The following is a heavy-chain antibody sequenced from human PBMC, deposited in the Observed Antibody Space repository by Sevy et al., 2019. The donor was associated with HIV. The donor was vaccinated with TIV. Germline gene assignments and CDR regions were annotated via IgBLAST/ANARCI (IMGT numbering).Heavy chain of an antibody. V-gene: IGHV4-59*01. Sequence: SETLSLTCTVSGGSLSGYYRTWIRQPPGKGLEWIGYIYYTKTTNYNPSLKSRVTISEDTSKNQFSLKLTSVTAADTAIYYCARATPDLYYGMDVWGQGTTVTVSS. CDR2: IYYTKTT. CDR1: GGSLSGYY. J-gene: IGHJ6*02. CDR3: ARATPDLYYGMDV.